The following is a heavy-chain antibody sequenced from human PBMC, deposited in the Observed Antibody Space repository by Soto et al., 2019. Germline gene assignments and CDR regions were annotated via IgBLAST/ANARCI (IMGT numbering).Heavy chain of an antibody. D-gene: IGHD6-13*01. CDR1: GFTFSSYS. CDR3: ARASYSSSWYSLGMDV. V-gene: IGHV3-48*02. J-gene: IGHJ6*02. Sequence: GGSLRLSCAASGFTFSSYSLNWVRQAPGKGLEWVSYISSSSSTIYYADSVKGRFTISRDNAKNSLYLQMNSLRDEDTAVYYCARASYSSSWYSLGMDVWGPGTTVTVSS. CDR2: ISSSSSTI.